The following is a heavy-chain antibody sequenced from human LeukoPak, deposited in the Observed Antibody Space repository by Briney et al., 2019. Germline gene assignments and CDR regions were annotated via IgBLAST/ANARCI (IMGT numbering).Heavy chain of an antibody. Sequence: GGSLRLSCAASGFTVSSNYMSWVRQAPGKGLEWVSVIYSGGSTYYGDSVKGRFTISRDNSKNTLYLQMNSLRAEDTAVYYCARVLIYYDSSAENDYWGQGTLVTVSS. CDR3: ARVLIYYDSSAENDY. V-gene: IGHV3-53*01. CDR1: GFTVSSNY. CDR2: IYSGGST. J-gene: IGHJ4*02. D-gene: IGHD3-22*01.